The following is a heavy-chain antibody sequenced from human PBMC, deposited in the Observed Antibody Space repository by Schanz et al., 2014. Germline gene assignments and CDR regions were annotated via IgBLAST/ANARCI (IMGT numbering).Heavy chain of an antibody. CDR2: ISAYTNNT. J-gene: IGHJ6*03. Sequence: QVQLVQSGAEMKKPGASVKVSCKASGYTFTGYYMHWVRQAPGQGLEWMGWISAYTNNTNYAQKVQGRVTMTTDTSTGTAYMELRSLRSDDTAVYYCAGTYCSSTSCYTGYYYMDVWGKGTTVTVSS. V-gene: IGHV1-18*04. CDR1: GYTFTGYY. CDR3: AGTYCSSTSCYTGYYYMDV. D-gene: IGHD2-2*02.